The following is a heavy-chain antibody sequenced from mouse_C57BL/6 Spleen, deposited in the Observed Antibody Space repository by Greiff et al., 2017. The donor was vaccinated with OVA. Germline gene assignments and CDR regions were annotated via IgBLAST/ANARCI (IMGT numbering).Heavy chain of an antibody. J-gene: IGHJ1*03. CDR1: GFTFSSYA. Sequence: EVKLVESGGGLVKPGGSLKLSCAASGFTFSSYAMSWVRQTPEKRLEWVATISDGGSYTYYPDNVKGRFTISRDNAKNNLYLQMSHLKSEDTARYYCARDGLDVWGTGTTVTVSS. V-gene: IGHV5-4*03. CDR3: ARDGLDV. CDR2: ISDGGSYT. D-gene: IGHD2-3*01.